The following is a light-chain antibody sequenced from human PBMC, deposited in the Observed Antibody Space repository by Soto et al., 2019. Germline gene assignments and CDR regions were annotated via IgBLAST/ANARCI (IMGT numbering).Light chain of an antibody. CDR2: DVT. CDR1: SSDVGGYDF. V-gene: IGLV2-11*01. J-gene: IGLJ2*01. Sequence: QSALTQPRSVSGSPGQSVTISCTGTSSDVGGYDFVSWYQQYPGKVPKLIIYDVTQRPSGVPDRFSASKSDNTASLTISGLQAEDEADYYCCSYAGSYTLFGGRTKLTVL. CDR3: CSYAGSYTL.